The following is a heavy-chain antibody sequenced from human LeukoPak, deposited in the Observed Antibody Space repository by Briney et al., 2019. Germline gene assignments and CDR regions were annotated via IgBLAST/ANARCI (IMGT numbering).Heavy chain of an antibody. CDR1: GFTFSSYS. Sequence: GGSLRLSCAASGFTFSSYSMNWVRQAPGKGLEWVSSISSSSSYIYYADSVKGRFTISRDNAKNSLYLQMNSLRAEDTAVYYCASATRRYGYTGDAFDIWGQGTMVTVSS. CDR2: ISSSSSYI. D-gene: IGHD5-18*01. CDR3: ASATRRYGYTGDAFDI. V-gene: IGHV3-21*01. J-gene: IGHJ3*02.